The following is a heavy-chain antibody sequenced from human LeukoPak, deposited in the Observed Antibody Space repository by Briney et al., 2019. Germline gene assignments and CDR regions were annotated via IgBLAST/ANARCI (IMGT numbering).Heavy chain of an antibody. CDR2: ISSDGHIE. Sequence: GGSLRPSCAASGFTFTSYAMHWVRHPPGKGLEWVAFISSDGHIEDYGNSVKGRFTISRDNSRDTLYLQMNSLRDDDTAVYFCAREGGVAASDTAHFDSWGQGTLVAVSS. CDR1: GFTFTSYA. V-gene: IGHV3-30-3*01. J-gene: IGHJ4*02. CDR3: AREGGVAASDTAHFDS. D-gene: IGHD3-16*01.